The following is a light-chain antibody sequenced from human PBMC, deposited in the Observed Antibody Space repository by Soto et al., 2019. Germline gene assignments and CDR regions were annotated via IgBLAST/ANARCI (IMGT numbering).Light chain of an antibody. CDR3: QQSHRTPYT. J-gene: IGKJ2*01. Sequence: DIPMTQSPSSLPASVGDTVTITCRASQNIRDYLNWYQQRPGRAPNLLIYAGSTLRGGVPSRFSGSGSGTDFILTVTGLQPEDSATYYCQQSHRTPYTFGQGTRLDNK. CDR2: AGS. V-gene: IGKV1-39*01. CDR1: QNIRDY.